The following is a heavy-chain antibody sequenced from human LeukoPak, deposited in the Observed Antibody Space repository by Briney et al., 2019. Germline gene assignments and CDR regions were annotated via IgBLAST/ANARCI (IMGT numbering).Heavy chain of an antibody. Sequence: GGSLRLSCAASGFTFSSYAMHWVRQAPGKGLEWVAVISYDGSKNSYADSVKGRFPISRDNSKNTLYLQMNSLRAEDTAVYYCARDPDKRYGSGSYYSSYGMDVWGQGTTVTVSS. CDR2: ISYDGSKN. J-gene: IGHJ6*02. V-gene: IGHV3-30*04. CDR3: ARDPDKRYGSGSYYSSYGMDV. D-gene: IGHD3-10*01. CDR1: GFTFSSYA.